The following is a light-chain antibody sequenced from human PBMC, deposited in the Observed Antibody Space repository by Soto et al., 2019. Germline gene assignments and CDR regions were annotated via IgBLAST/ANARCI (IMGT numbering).Light chain of an antibody. Sequence: DIQLTQSLSFLSASVGDRVTITCRASQDISSNLAWYQQNPGKAPKLLIYGASTLQSGVPSKFSGSGSGTEFTLTISSLQPEDFATYYCQQVNSYPRTFGQGTKVEIK. CDR2: GAS. CDR3: QQVNSYPRT. V-gene: IGKV1-9*01. CDR1: QDISSN. J-gene: IGKJ1*01.